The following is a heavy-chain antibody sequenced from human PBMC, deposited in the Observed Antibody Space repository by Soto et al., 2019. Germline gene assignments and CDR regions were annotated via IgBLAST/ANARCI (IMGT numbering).Heavy chain of an antibody. CDR1: GFDFSSYG. J-gene: IGHJ4*02. CDR2: ISYDGSNK. CDR3: AKSHPITVISLEY. V-gene: IGHV3-30*18. Sequence: QVQLVESGGGVVQPGRSLRLSCAASGFDFSSYGMHWVRQAPGKGLEWVAVISYDGSNKYYAESVKGRFTISRDNTKNTLFLQMNSLRAEDTAVYYCAKSHPITVISLEYWGQGNVVTVSS. D-gene: IGHD3-16*02.